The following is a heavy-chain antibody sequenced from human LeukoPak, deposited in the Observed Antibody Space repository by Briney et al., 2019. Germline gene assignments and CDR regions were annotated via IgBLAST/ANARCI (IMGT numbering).Heavy chain of an antibody. V-gene: IGHV3-15*01. CDR3: TTKGRTYYYDSSGYYYMDY. D-gene: IGHD3-22*01. CDR2: IKSETDGGTT. CDR1: GFTFSNAW. Sequence: PGGSLRLSCAASGFTFSNAWMSWVRQAPGKGLEWVGRIKSETDGGTTDYAAPVKGRFTISRDDSKNTLYLQMNSLKTEDTAVYYCTTKGRTYYYDSSGYYYMDYWGQGTLVTVSS. J-gene: IGHJ4*02.